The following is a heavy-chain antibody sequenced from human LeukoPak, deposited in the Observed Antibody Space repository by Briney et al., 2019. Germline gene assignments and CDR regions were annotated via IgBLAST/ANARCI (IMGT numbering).Heavy chain of an antibody. CDR1: GFTLSSHW. V-gene: IGHV3-74*01. Sequence: GGSLRLSCVASGFTLSSHWMHWLRLAPGRGLVWVSRISTDGGSTGYADSVKGRFTIFRDNARNTLYLQMTSLRAEDTAVYYCAKDLDYTTYGYYFDYWGQGTLVTVSS. J-gene: IGHJ4*02. CDR2: ISTDGGST. D-gene: IGHD4-11*01. CDR3: AKDLDYTTYGYYFDY.